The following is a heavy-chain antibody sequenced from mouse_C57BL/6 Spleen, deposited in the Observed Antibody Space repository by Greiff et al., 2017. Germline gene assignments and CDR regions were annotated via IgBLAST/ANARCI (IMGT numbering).Heavy chain of an antibody. J-gene: IGHJ3*01. CDR1: GYTFTDYY. V-gene: IGHV1-75*01. CDR2: IFPGSGST. Sequence: VQRVESGPELVKPGASVKISCKASGYTFTDYYINWVKQRPGQGLEWIGWIFPGSGSTYYNEKFKGKATLTVDKSSSTAYMLLSSLTSEDSAVYFCARSRDYGGGAWFAYWGQGTLVTGSA. CDR3: ARSRDYGGGAWFAY. D-gene: IGHD2-4*01.